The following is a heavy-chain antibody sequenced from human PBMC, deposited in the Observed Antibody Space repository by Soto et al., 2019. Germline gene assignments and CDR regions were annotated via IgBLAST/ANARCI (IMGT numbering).Heavy chain of an antibody. J-gene: IGHJ4*02. D-gene: IGHD2-2*01. CDR2: IYWDDDK. V-gene: IGHV2-5*02. CDR3: AATTTFNIVVVPVFDY. Sequence: SGPTLVHPTQTLTLTCTFSGFSLSTSGVGVGWIRQPPGKALEWLALIYWDDDKRYSPSLKSRLTITKDTSKNQVVLTMTNMDPVDTATYYCAATTTFNIVVVPVFDYWGQGTLVTVSS. CDR1: GFSLSTSGVG.